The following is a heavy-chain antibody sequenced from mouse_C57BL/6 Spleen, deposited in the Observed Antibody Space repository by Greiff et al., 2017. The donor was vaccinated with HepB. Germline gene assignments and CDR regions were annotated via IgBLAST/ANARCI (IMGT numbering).Heavy chain of an antibody. J-gene: IGHJ2*01. Sequence: VKLQESGAELVKPGASVKISCKASGYAFSSYWMNWVKQRPGKGLEWIGQIYPGDGDTNYNGKFKGKATLTADKSSSTAYMQLSSLTSEDSAVYFCARDYYGSPLFDYWGQGTTLTVSS. CDR3: ARDYYGSPLFDY. CDR2: IYPGDGDT. V-gene: IGHV1-80*01. D-gene: IGHD1-1*01. CDR1: GYAFSSYW.